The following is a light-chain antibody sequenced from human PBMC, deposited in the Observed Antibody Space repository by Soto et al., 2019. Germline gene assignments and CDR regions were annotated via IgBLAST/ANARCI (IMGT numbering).Light chain of an antibody. V-gene: IGLV1-51*01. CDR3: GTWDSSLSVVL. Sequence: QSVLTQPPSVSAAPGQKVTISCSGSSSNIGNNYVSWYQHLSGTAPKLLIYDNNKRPSGIPDRFSGSKSGTSATLDITGLQTGDEADYYCGTWDSSLSVVLFGGGTKLTVL. J-gene: IGLJ2*01. CDR1: SSNIGNNY. CDR2: DNN.